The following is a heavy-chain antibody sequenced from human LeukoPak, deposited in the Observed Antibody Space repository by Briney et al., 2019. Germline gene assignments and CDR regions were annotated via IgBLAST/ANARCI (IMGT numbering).Heavy chain of an antibody. CDR3: AKEEQWLVRAPDY. Sequence: GGSLRLSCAASGFTFSSYGMHWVRQAPGKGLEWVAVISYDGSNKYYADSVKGRFTISRDNSKNTLYLQMNSLRAEDTAVYYCAKEEQWLVRAPDYWGQGTLVTVSS. D-gene: IGHD6-19*01. V-gene: IGHV3-30*18. CDR2: ISYDGSNK. CDR1: GFTFSSYG. J-gene: IGHJ4*02.